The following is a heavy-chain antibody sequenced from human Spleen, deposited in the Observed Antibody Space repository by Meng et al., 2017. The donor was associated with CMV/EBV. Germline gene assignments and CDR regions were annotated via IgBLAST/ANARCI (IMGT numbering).Heavy chain of an antibody. CDR3: AREITGTAGATYNWFDP. D-gene: IGHD1-7*01. J-gene: IGHJ5*02. CDR1: GYTFTGYF. CDR2: IIPILGIA. V-gene: IGHV1-69*10. Sequence: SVKVSCKASGYTFTGYFMHWVRQAPGQGLEWMGGIIPILGIANYAQKFQGRVTITADKSTSTAYMELSSLRSEDTAVYYCAREITGTAGATYNWFDPWGQGTLVTVSS.